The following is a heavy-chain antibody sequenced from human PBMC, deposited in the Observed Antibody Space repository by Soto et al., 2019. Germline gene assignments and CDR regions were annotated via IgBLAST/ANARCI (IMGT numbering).Heavy chain of an antibody. V-gene: IGHV1-18*01. CDR2: VNSYNGVT. Sequence: QVQLVQSGAEVKKPGASVKVSCKASGYTFTSYGITWVRQAPGQGLEWMGWVNSYNGVTNNERRFQGRVTMTTDTSTSTVYMELRSLRSDDTAVYYCARDRQNYGSFDYWGQGTLVTVSS. CDR1: GYTFTSYG. D-gene: IGHD4-17*01. CDR3: ARDRQNYGSFDY. J-gene: IGHJ4*02.